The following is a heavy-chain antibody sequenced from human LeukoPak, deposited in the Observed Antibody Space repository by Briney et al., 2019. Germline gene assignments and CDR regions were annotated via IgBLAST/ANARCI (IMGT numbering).Heavy chain of an antibody. CDR3: ARGPMVRGSHYYYMDV. Sequence: ASVKVSCKASGYTFTSYDINWVRQATGQGLEWMGWMNPNSGNTGYAQKFQGRVTMTRNTSISTACMELSSLRSEDTAVYYCARGPMVRGSHYYYMDVWGKGTTVTVSS. V-gene: IGHV1-8*01. CDR2: MNPNSGNT. D-gene: IGHD3-10*01. J-gene: IGHJ6*03. CDR1: GYTFTSYD.